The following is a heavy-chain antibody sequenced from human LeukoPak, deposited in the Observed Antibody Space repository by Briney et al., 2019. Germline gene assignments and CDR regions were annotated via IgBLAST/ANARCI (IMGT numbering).Heavy chain of an antibody. J-gene: IGHJ4*02. D-gene: IGHD1-26*01. CDR3: ARDRGGWQLRDFDY. CDR1: GFTFSSYW. V-gene: IGHV3-7*01. Sequence: GGSLRLSCAASGFTFSSYWMSWVRQAPGKGLEWVANIKEDGSEKNYVDSVKGRFTISRDKAKNSLYLQMNSLRAEDTAVYYCARDRGGWQLRDFDYWGQGTLVTVSS. CDR2: IKEDGSEK.